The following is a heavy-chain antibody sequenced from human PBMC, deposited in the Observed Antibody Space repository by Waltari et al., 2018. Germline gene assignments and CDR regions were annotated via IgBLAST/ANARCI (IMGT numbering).Heavy chain of an antibody. Sequence: EVQLVESGGGLVKPGGSLRLSCAASGFSFTNAWMNWVRQAPGKGLEGVGGIRGKSDGGATDDAAPGKGRLTISRDDSKDTRYLLMNSLQTEDTAVYYCTTILCNFYRQGPDFWGQGTLVTVSS. CDR3: TTILCNFYRQGPDF. D-gene: IGHD3-10*02. CDR1: GFSFTNAW. J-gene: IGHJ4*02. CDR2: IRGKSDGGAT. V-gene: IGHV3-15*01.